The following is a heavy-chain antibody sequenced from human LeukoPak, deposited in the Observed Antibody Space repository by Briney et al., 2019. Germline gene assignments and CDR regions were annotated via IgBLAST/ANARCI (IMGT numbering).Heavy chain of an antibody. CDR3: ARAAKKYYFDD. J-gene: IGHJ4*02. Sequence: GGSLRLSCAASGFTVSNSYMNWVRQAPGKGLEWVSVVYSGGPTYYADSVKSRFTISRDNSKNTLYLQMNSLRVEDTAVYYCARAAKKYYFDDWGQGTLVTVSS. V-gene: IGHV3-53*01. CDR1: GFTVSNSY. CDR2: VYSGGPT.